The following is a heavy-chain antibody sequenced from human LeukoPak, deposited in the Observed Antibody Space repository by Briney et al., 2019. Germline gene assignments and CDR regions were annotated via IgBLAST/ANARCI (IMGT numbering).Heavy chain of an antibody. CDR3: ASMWSYYDSSGYYEGRYYFDY. CDR2: IYSGGST. J-gene: IGHJ4*02. D-gene: IGHD3-22*01. Sequence: GGSLRLSCAASGFTVSSNYMSWVRQAPGKGLEWVSVIYSGGSTYYADSVKGRFTISRDNSKNTLYLQMNSLRAEDTAVYYCASMWSYYDSSGYYEGRYYFDYWGQGTLVTVSS. V-gene: IGHV3-66*01. CDR1: GFTVSSNY.